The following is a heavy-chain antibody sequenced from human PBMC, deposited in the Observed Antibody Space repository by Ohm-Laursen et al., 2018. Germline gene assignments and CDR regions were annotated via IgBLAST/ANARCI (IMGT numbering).Heavy chain of an antibody. J-gene: IGHJ2*01. CDR2: VYYSGST. V-gene: IGHV4-59*08. CDR3: ARLGQVATGTWYFDL. CDR1: GGSLRPYY. Sequence: SETLSLTCTVSGGSLRPYYWIWIRQPPGKGLEWVGYVYYSGSTNYNPSLKSRVTISVDTSKNQFSLKLTSVTAADTAVYYCARLGQVATGTWYFDLWGRGTLVTVSS. D-gene: IGHD1-7*01.